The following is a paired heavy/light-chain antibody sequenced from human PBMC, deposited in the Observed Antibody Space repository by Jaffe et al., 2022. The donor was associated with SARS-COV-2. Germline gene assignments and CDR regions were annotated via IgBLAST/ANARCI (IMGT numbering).Light chain of an antibody. CDR1: QSIGIW. CDR2: QAS. V-gene: IGKV1-5*03. J-gene: IGKJ2*01. Sequence: DIQMTQSPSTLSASVGDRVTITCRASQSIGIWLAWYQQKPGKAPKLLIYQASNLESGVPSRFSGSGSGTEFTLTVSSLQADDFATYYCQQYDNYSTFGQGTKLEI. CDR3: QQYDNYST.
Heavy chain of an antibody. V-gene: IGHV4-39*01. CDR1: GDSIKSAYY. Sequence: QLQLQESGPGLVKPSETLSLTCTVSGDSIKSAYYWGWIRQAPGMGLEWLGSTYYDGSRYYSPSLKNRVTTSVDTSKNQFSLRLFSVAAADTAVYYCARHLSPRASRDAFDIWGPGTMVTVSS. J-gene: IGHJ3*02. CDR3: ARHLSPRASRDAFDI. CDR2: TYYDGSR.